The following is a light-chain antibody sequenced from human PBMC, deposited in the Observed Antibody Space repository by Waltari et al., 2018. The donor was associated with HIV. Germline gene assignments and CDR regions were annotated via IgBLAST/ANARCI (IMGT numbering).Light chain of an antibody. J-gene: IGLJ2*01. Sequence: QSVLTQPPSVSAAPRTNVTLSCYGCSSDIGDNYVSWSQQLPGTAPRLLIYENQKRPLGSPNRFSGAKSGTSATLGITGLQTGDEADYYCGTWHSSLSAGIFGGGTKLTVL. V-gene: IGLV1-51*02. CDR1: SSDIGDNY. CDR3: GTWHSSLSAGI. CDR2: ENQ.